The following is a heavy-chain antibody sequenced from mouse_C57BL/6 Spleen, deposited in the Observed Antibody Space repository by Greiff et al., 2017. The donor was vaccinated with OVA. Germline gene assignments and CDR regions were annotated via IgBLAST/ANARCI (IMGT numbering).Heavy chain of an antibody. J-gene: IGHJ3*01. Sequence: DVMLVESGGGLVKPGGSLKLSCAASGFTFSDYGMHWVRQAPEKGLEWVAYISSGSSTIYYADTVKGRFTISRDNAKNTLFLQMTSLRSEDTAMYYCARAYYGNPAWFAYWGQGTLVTVSA. CDR2: ISSGSSTI. D-gene: IGHD2-1*01. CDR3: ARAYYGNPAWFAY. V-gene: IGHV5-17*01. CDR1: GFTFSDYG.